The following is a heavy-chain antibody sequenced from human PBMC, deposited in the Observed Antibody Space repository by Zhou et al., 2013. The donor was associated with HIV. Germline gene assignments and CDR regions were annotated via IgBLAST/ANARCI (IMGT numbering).Heavy chain of an antibody. CDR2: INPRGGRT. J-gene: IGHJ4*02. Sequence: QVQLVLSGAEVKKPGASLNVSCKTSGYIFNNFYVHWLRQAPGQGLEWMGIINPRGGRTTFAQKFQGRLTMTSDTSTGTVYMDLRRLTSEDTAVYYCARVVFDRSDYWGQGTLVTVSS. D-gene: IGHD3-9*01. V-gene: IGHV1-46*02. CDR1: GYIFNNFY. CDR3: ARVVFDRSDY.